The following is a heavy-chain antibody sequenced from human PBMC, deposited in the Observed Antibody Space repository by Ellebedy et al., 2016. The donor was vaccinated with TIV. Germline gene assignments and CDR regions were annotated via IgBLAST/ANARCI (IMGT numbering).Heavy chain of an antibody. CDR3: PRDRGIVVVTNWFDP. J-gene: IGHJ5*02. CDR1: GFTFSSYG. D-gene: IGHD2-2*01. V-gene: IGHV3-33*01. Sequence: GESLKISCAASGFTFSSYGMHWVRQAPGKGLEWVALIRNDGRDTYYADSVKGRFTISRDNSKNTLYLQMNSLRAEDTAVYYCPRDRGIVVVTNWFDPWGQGTLVTVSS. CDR2: IRNDGRDT.